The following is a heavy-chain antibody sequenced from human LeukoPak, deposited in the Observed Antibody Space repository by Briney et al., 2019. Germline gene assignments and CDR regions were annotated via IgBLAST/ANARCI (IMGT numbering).Heavy chain of an antibody. J-gene: IGHJ4*02. CDR1: GYTFTSYY. CDR2: INPRGGST. CDR3: ARDTANYYYDSSGYYFDY. D-gene: IGHD3-22*01. Sequence: ASVKVSFKASGYTFTSYYMHWVRQAPGQGLEWMGIINPRGGSTSYAQKFQGRVTMTRDTSTSTVYMELSSLRSEDTAVYYCARDTANYYYDSSGYYFDYWGQGTLVTVSS. V-gene: IGHV1-46*01.